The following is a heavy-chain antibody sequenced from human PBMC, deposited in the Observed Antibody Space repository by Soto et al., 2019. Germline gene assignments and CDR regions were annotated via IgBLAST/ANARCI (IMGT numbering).Heavy chain of an antibody. CDR3: AKEYSVVGATLSY. CDR1: GFTFSSYG. CDR2: ISYDGSNK. J-gene: IGHJ4*02. D-gene: IGHD1-26*01. V-gene: IGHV3-30*18. Sequence: GGSLRLSCAASGFTFSSYGMHWVRQAPGKGLEWVAVISYDGSNKYYADSVKGRFTIPRDNSKNTLYLQMNSLRAEDTAVYYCAKEYSVVGATLSYWGQGTLVTVSS.